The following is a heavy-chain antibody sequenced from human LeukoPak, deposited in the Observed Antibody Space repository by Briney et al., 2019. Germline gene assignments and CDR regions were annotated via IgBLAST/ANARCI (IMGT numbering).Heavy chain of an antibody. J-gene: IGHJ4*02. CDR1: GGSMKSGTYY. CDR3: ARGDSNDNDYGDYPDY. Sequence: SETLSLTCTVSGGSMKSGTYYWSWIRQPAGKGLEWIGRIYTSGSTNYNPSLKSRVTISIVTSKNQFSLNLSSVTAAGTAVYYCARGDSNDNDYGDYPDYWGQGTLVTVSS. V-gene: IGHV4-61*02. CDR2: IYTSGST. D-gene: IGHD4-17*01.